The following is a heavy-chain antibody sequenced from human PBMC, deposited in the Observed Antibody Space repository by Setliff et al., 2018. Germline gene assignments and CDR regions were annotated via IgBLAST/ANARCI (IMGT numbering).Heavy chain of an antibody. V-gene: IGHV4-59*08. CDR2: INYHGDIFHDGTTHST. CDR1: GGSSSSHY. J-gene: IGHJ6*03. D-gene: IGHD3-3*01. Sequence: PSETLSLTCTVSGGSSSSHYWSWIRQPPGKGLEWIGSINYHGDIFHDGTTHSTYCNPSLRSRVSISLDTSKSQFFLKLNSVTAADTAVYYCARMTGFLYMDVWGKGTPVTVSS. CDR3: ARMTGFLYMDV.